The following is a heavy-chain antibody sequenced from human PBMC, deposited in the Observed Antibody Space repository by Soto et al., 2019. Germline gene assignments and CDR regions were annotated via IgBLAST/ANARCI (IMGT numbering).Heavy chain of an antibody. CDR3: ARLHMGTSVQLWSSNYYYGMDV. CDR2: IDPSDSYT. D-gene: IGHD5-18*01. V-gene: IGHV5-10-1*01. J-gene: IGHJ6*02. Sequence: PGESLKISCKGSGYSFTSYWISWVRQMPGKGLEWMGRIDPSDSYTNYSPSFQGHVTISADKSISTAYLQWSSLKASDTAMYYCARLHMGTSVQLWSSNYYYGMDVWGQGTTVTV. CDR1: GYSFTSYW.